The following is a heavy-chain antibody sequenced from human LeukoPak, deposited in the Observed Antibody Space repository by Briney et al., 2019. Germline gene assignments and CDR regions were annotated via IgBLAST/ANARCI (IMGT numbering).Heavy chain of an antibody. CDR2: ISNSGSTL. CDR3: ARDALGSYDY. J-gene: IGHJ4*02. Sequence: GGSLRLFCAASGFAFSDFYMFWIRQAPGKGLEWISYISNSGSTLYYADSVKGRFTISRDNDKNLLYLQMNSLRADDTAVYYCARDALGSYDYWGQGTLVTVSS. CDR1: GFAFSDFY. D-gene: IGHD3-10*01. V-gene: IGHV3-11*01.